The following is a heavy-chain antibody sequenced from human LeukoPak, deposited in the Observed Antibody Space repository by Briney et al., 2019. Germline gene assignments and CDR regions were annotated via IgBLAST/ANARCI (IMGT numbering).Heavy chain of an antibody. CDR1: GGSISSSSYY. J-gene: IGHJ5*02. D-gene: IGHD3-3*01. Sequence: PSETLSLTCTVSGGSISSSSYYWGWVRQPPGKGLEWIGSIYYSGSTYYNPSLKSRVTISVDTSKNQFSLKLSSVTAADTAVYYCAKETIFGVVIRHNWFDPWGQGTLVTVSS. CDR2: IYYSGST. V-gene: IGHV4-39*02. CDR3: AKETIFGVVIRHNWFDP.